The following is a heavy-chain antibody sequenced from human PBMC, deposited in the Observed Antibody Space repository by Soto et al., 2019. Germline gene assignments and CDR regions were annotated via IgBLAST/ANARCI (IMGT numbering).Heavy chain of an antibody. J-gene: IGHJ5*02. CDR2: IHPSGDT. V-gene: IGHV1-46*01. CDR1: GYKFTTYF. D-gene: IGHD2-2*01. CDR3: ARVVVPAATLYWFDP. Sequence: ASVKVSCKASGYKFTTYFIHWVRQAPGQGLEWMGMIHPSGDTGYAQKFQGRVTITADESTSTAYMELSSLRSEDTAVYYCARVVVPAATLYWFDPWGQGTLVTSPQ.